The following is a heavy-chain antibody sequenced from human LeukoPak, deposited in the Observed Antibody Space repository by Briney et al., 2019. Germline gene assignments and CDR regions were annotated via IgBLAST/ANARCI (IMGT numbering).Heavy chain of an antibody. CDR2: IYHSGST. Sequence: SQTLSLTCAVSGGSISSGGYSWRWLRQPPGKGLEWIGYIYHSGSTYYNPSLKSRVTISVDRSKNQFSLKLSSVTAADTAVYYCARVLRGSGSYWGYAFDIWGQGTMVTVSS. CDR3: ARVLRGSGSYWGYAFDI. D-gene: IGHD3-10*01. V-gene: IGHV4-30-2*01. CDR1: GGSISSGGYS. J-gene: IGHJ3*02.